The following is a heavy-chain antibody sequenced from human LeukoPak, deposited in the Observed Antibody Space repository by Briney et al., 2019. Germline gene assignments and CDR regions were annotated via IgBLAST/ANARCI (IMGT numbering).Heavy chain of an antibody. CDR3: AKRPSDYGDYVTYFDY. CDR1: GFTFSSYG. Sequence: GGSLRLSCAASGFTFSSYGMHWVRQAPGKGLEWVGVISDDGRNKKYADSVKGRFTISRGNSKDTLYLQMNSLRDEDTAVYYCAKRPSDYGDYVTYFDYWGQGTLVTVSS. V-gene: IGHV3-30*18. CDR2: ISDDGRNK. J-gene: IGHJ4*02. D-gene: IGHD4-17*01.